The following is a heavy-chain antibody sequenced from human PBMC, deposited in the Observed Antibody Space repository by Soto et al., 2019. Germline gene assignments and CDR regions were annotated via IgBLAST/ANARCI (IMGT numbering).Heavy chain of an antibody. CDR1: GGSISSSSYY. J-gene: IGHJ5*02. CDR3: ARLRGSRGRDRDLNWFDP. Sequence: PSETLSLTCTVSGGSISSSSYYWGWIRQPPGKGLEWIGSIYYSGSTYYNPSLKSRVTISVDTSKNQFSLKLSSVTAADTAVYYCARLRGSRGRDRDLNWFDPWGQGTLVTVSS. CDR2: IYYSGST. D-gene: IGHD2-21*01. V-gene: IGHV4-39*01.